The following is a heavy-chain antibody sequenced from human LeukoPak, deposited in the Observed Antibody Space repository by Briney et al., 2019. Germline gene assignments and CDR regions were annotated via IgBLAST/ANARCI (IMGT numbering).Heavy chain of an antibody. CDR1: GFTFSNYA. CDR2: IKQDGSEK. CDR3: ARALVGATD. V-gene: IGHV3-7*05. Sequence: GGSLRLSCAVSGFTFSNYAMSWVRQAPGKGLEWVANIKQDGSEKFYVDSVKGRFTISRDNAKNSLYLQMNSLRAEDTAVYYCARALVGATDWGQGTLVTVSS. J-gene: IGHJ4*02. D-gene: IGHD1-26*01.